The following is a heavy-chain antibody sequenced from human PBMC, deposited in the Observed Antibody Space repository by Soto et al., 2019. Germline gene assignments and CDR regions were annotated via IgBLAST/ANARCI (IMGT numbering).Heavy chain of an antibody. CDR2: IYPGDSDT. V-gene: IGHV5-51*01. J-gene: IGHJ6*02. CDR3: ARHYSSSSVGYYYGMDV. Sequence: GESLKISCKGSGYSFTSYWIGWVRQMPGKGLEWMGTIYPGDSDTRYSPSFQGQVTISADKSISTAYLQWSSLKASDTAMYYCARHYSSSSVGYYYGMDVWGQGTTVTVSS. CDR1: GYSFTSYW. D-gene: IGHD6-6*01.